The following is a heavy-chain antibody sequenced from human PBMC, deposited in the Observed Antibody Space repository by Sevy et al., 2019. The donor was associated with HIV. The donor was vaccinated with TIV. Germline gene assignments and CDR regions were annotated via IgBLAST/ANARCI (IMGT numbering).Heavy chain of an antibody. CDR2: IYYSGST. V-gene: IGHV4-39*01. Sequence: SETLSLTCTVSGGSISSSSYYWGWIRQPPGKGLEWIGSIYYSGSTYYNPSLKSRVTISVYTSKNQFSLKLSSVTAADTAVYYCARHAMDIVVVVAATGWFDPWGQGPLVTVSS. CDR1: GGSISSSSYY. D-gene: IGHD2-15*01. J-gene: IGHJ5*02. CDR3: ARHAMDIVVVVAATGWFDP.